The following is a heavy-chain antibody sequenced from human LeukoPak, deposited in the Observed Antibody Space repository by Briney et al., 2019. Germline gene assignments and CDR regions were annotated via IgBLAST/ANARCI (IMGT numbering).Heavy chain of an antibody. D-gene: IGHD2-2*01. CDR1: GFTFSSYG. CDR3: ARAMYQLLTYYFDY. J-gene: IGHJ4*02. CDR2: IQYDGSNK. Sequence: GGSLRLSCAASGFTFSSYGMHWVRQAPGKGLEWVAFIQYDGSNKYYADSVKGRFTISRDNSKDTLYLQMNSLRAEDTAVYYCARAMYQLLTYYFDYWGQGTLVTVSS. V-gene: IGHV3-30*02.